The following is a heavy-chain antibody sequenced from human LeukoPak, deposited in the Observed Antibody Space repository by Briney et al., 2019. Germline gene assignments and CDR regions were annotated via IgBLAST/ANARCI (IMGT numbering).Heavy chain of an antibody. Sequence: PGGSLRLSCAASGFDFSTYAMSWVRQAPGKGLEWASGIGGGDTHYADSVKGRFTISRDNSKSTVELHMSSLRVEDTAVYYCAKDGQSFNSMWDYLDSWGRGTLVTVSS. V-gene: IGHV3-23*01. CDR1: GFDFSTYA. D-gene: IGHD1-26*01. J-gene: IGHJ4*02. CDR3: AKDGQSFNSMWDYLDS. CDR2: IGGGDT.